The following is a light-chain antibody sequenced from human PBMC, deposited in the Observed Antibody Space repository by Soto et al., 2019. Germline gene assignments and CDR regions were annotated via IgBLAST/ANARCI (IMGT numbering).Light chain of an antibody. J-gene: IGLJ1*01. V-gene: IGLV2-14*03. CDR2: DVS. CDR1: ISDVGGYNY. CDR3: SSYTTSSTYV. Sequence: QSALTQPASVSGSPGQSITISCTGTISDVGGYNYVSWYQQHPGKAPKLMIFDVSNRPSGVSNRFSGSKSGYTASLTISGLPAEDEADYYCSSYTTSSTYVFGTGTKVNVL.